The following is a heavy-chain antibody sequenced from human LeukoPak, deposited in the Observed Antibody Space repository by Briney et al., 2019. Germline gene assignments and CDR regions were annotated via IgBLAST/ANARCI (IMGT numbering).Heavy chain of an antibody. CDR1: GGSISSYY. CDR3: ARGAYYDILTGYYSQEYYYYMDV. CDR2: IYTSGRT. J-gene: IGHJ6*03. Sequence: SETLSLTCTVSGGSISSYYWSWIRQPAGKGLEWIGRIYTSGRTNYNPSLKSRVTISVDTSKNQFSLKLSSVTAADTAVYYCARGAYYDILTGYYSQEYYYYMDVWGKGTTVTFSS. V-gene: IGHV4-4*07. D-gene: IGHD3-9*01.